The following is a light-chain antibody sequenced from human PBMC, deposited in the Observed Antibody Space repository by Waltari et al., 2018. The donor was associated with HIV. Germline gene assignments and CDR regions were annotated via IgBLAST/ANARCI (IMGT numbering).Light chain of an antibody. J-gene: IGLJ2*01. CDR2: GVS. CDR3: TSYTVRRALI. Sequence: HSALTQPASISGSPGQSVPIPCTGINSYLTVYDSVSWYQQPPTKAPQLIIFGVSVRPSGISHRFSGSKSGNTASLTISGLQTDDEGDYYCTSYTVRRALIFGGGTKLTVL. CDR1: NSYLTVYDS. V-gene: IGLV2-14*03.